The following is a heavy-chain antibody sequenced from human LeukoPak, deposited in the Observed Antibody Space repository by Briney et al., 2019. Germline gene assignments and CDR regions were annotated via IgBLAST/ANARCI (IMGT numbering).Heavy chain of an antibody. CDR3: ARDIPANCCGGDCDSL. CDR1: GSSSSSDS. D-gene: IGHD2-21*02. CDR2: ISSGSSTI. Sequence: GGSLRLSCAPSGSSSSSDSVSWVRQAPGKGLEWVSYISSGSSTIYYADSVKGRFTVSRDNAKNSLYLHMNSLRDEDTGVYYCARDIPANCCGGDCDSLWRQGTLVTVSS. V-gene: IGHV3-48*02. J-gene: IGHJ4*02.